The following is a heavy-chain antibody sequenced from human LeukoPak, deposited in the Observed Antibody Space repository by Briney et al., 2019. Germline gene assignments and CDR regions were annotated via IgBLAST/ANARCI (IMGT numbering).Heavy chain of an antibody. V-gene: IGHV1-18*01. D-gene: IGHD4-23*01. CDR3: AATGRGNPFDY. CDR2: ISAYNGNT. Sequence: ASVKVSCKASGYTFTSYGINWVRQAPGQGLEWMGWISAYNGNTNYAQKFQGRVTMTRDTSTSTVYMELSSLRSEDTAVYYCAATGRGNPFDYWGQGTLVTVSS. CDR1: GYTFTSYG. J-gene: IGHJ4*02.